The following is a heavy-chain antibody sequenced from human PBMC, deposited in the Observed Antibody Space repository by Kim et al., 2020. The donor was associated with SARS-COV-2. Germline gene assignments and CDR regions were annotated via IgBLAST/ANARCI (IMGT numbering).Heavy chain of an antibody. V-gene: IGHV1-8*01. J-gene: IGHJ6*02. D-gene: IGHD6-19*01. CDR3: ARDGAVAGAGYGMDV. Sequence: QKFQGRVTMTRNTSISTAYMELSSLRSEDTAVYYCARDGAVAGAGYGMDVWGQGTTVTVSS.